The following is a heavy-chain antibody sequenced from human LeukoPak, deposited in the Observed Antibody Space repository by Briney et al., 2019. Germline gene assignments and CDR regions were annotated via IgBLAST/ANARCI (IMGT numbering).Heavy chain of an antibody. Sequence: PGGSLRLSCAASGFTFSSYAMSWVRQAPGKGLEWVSAISGSGGSTYYADSVKGRFTISRDNAKNSLYLQMNSLRAEDTAVYYCARVIADPVAGYIYYGMDVWGQGTTVTVSS. J-gene: IGHJ6*02. D-gene: IGHD6-19*01. CDR2: ISGSGGST. CDR1: GFTFSSYA. V-gene: IGHV3-23*01. CDR3: ARVIADPVAGYIYYGMDV.